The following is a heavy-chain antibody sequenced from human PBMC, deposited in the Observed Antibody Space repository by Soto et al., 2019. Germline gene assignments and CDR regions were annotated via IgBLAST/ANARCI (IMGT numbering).Heavy chain of an antibody. V-gene: IGHV3-30-3*01. CDR2: ISYDGSNK. D-gene: IGHD3-22*01. CDR1: GFTFSSYA. Sequence: LRLSCAASGFTFSSYAMHWVRQAPGKGLEWVAVISYDGSNKYYADSVKGRFTISRDNSKNTLYLQMNSLRAEDTAVYYCARDQYDSSGYLDYWGQGTLVTVSS. J-gene: IGHJ4*02. CDR3: ARDQYDSSGYLDY.